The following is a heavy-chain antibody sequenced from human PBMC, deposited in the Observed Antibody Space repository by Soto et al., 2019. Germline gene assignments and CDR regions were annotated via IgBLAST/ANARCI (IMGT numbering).Heavy chain of an antibody. D-gene: IGHD3-16*01. CDR1: GFTFSSYG. Sequence: GGSLRLSCAASGFTFSSYGMHWVRQAPGKGLEWVAVISYDGSNKYYADSVKGRFTISRDNSKNTLYLQMNSLRAEDTAVYYCAKDPRPFRMGPSNWFDPWGQGTLVTVSS. J-gene: IGHJ5*02. CDR2: ISYDGSNK. V-gene: IGHV3-30*18. CDR3: AKDPRPFRMGPSNWFDP.